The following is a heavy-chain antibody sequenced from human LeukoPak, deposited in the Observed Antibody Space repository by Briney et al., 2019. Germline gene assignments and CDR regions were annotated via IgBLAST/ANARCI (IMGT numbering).Heavy chain of an antibody. D-gene: IGHD6-19*01. CDR3: ARDLYRPGRPVAAIDDWFDP. J-gene: IGHJ5*02. CDR2: INPNSGGT. CDR1: GYTFTGYY. Sequence: GASVKVSCKASGYTFTGYYMHWVRQAPGQGLEWMGWINPNSGGTNYAQKLQGRVTMTTDTSTSTAYMELRSLRSDDTAVYYCARDLYRPGRPVAAIDDWFDPWGQGTLVTVSS. V-gene: IGHV1-2*02.